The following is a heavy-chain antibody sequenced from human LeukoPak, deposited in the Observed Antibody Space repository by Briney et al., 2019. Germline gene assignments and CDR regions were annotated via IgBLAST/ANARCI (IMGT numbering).Heavy chain of an antibody. Sequence: SVKVSCKASGGTFSSYAISWVRQAPGQGLEWMGGIIPIFGTANYAQKFQGRVTITADKSTSTAYMELSILRSEDTAVYYCARASTPYAPAFYGMDVWGKGTTVTVSS. J-gene: IGHJ6*04. CDR1: GGTFSSYA. V-gene: IGHV1-69*06. CDR2: IIPIFGTA. D-gene: IGHD2-2*01. CDR3: ARASTPYAPAFYGMDV.